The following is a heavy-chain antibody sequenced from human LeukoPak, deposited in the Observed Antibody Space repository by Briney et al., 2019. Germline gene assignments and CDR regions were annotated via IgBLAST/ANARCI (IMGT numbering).Heavy chain of an antibody. CDR2: ISYDGSNK. Sequence: AGGSLRLSCAASGFTFSSYGMHWVRQAPGKGLEWVAVISYDGSNKYYADSVKGRFTISRDNSKNTLYPQMNSLRAEDTAVYYCAKDGGYSYGRLDYWGQGTLVTVSS. D-gene: IGHD5-18*01. CDR1: GFTFSSYG. J-gene: IGHJ4*02. CDR3: AKDGGYSYGRLDY. V-gene: IGHV3-30*18.